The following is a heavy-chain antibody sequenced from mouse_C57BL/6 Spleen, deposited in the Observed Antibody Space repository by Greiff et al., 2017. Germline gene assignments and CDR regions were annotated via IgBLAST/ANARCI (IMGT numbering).Heavy chain of an antibody. CDR1: GYSIPSGYY. CDR2: ISYDGSN. V-gene: IGHV3-6*01. Sequence: EESGPGLVKPSQSLSLPCSVTGYSIPSGYYWNWIRQFPGNKLEWMGYISYDGSNNYNPSLKNQISIIRDTSKNQFLLKLNSVTTEDTSTYYCARDSYYYGRSRDWYFDVWGTETTVTVSS. CDR3: ARDSYYYGRSRDWYFDV. J-gene: IGHJ1*03. D-gene: IGHD1-1*01.